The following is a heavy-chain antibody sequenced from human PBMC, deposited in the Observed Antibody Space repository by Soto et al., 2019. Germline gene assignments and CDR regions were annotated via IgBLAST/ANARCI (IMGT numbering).Heavy chain of an antibody. CDR1: GFTLSSYS. CDR2: ISSDGTEK. J-gene: IGHJ6*02. Sequence: QVQLVESGGGVAQPGRSLRLFCAASGFTLSSYSLHWVRQSPGKGLEWVAAISSDGTEKHYADSVKGRFTISRDNSKNTLSLQLNSLRTEDTAVYYCARMSGFSYGPANRGMDVWGQGTTVTVSS. D-gene: IGHD5-18*01. CDR3: ARMSGFSYGPANRGMDV. V-gene: IGHV3-30*04.